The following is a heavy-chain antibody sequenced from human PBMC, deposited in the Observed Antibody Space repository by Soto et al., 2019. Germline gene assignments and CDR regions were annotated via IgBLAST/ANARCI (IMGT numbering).Heavy chain of an antibody. CDR2: ISAYNGNT. CDR1: GYTFTSYG. J-gene: IGHJ4*02. CDR3: ARVTLGYCISTSCYAAYYFAY. D-gene: IGHD2-2*01. Sequence: QVQLVQSGAEVKKPGASVKVSCKASGYTFTSYGISWVRQAPGQGLEWMGWISAYNGNTNYAQKLQGRVTMTTDTSTSRAYMELRSQKSDDTAVYYCARVTLGYCISTSCYAAYYFAYSGQGTLVTHCS. V-gene: IGHV1-18*01.